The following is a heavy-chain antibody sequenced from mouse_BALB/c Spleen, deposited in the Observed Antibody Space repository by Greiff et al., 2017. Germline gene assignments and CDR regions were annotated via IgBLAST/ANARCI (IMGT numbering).Heavy chain of an antibody. V-gene: IGHV5-6-5*01. CDR3: ANDGYYAPSFDV. D-gene: IGHD2-3*01. CDR2: ISSGGST. CDR1: GFTFSSYA. Sequence: EVLLVQSGGGLVKPGGSLKLSCAASGFTFSSYAMSWVRQTPEKRLEWVAAISSGGSTYYSDSVKGRCTISIDNDSTILYLQMLSLRSDDTAMYYCANDGYYAPSFDVWGAGTTVTVSS. J-gene: IGHJ1*01.